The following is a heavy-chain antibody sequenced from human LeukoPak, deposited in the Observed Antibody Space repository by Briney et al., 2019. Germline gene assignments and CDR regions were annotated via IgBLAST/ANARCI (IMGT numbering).Heavy chain of an antibody. J-gene: IGHJ4*02. CDR2: ISPADSHT. V-gene: IGHV5-51*01. CDR1: GSTFSSYX. D-gene: IGHD3-3*01. Sequence: GASXXXXXQXXGSTFSSYXIGWVRQLPGKGLDWMAIISPADSHTRSTPSLQGQVTISVDTSIGTAYLQWSSLKASDTAIYYCARQNDFRLDYWGQGTLVTVSS. CDR3: ARQNDFRLDY.